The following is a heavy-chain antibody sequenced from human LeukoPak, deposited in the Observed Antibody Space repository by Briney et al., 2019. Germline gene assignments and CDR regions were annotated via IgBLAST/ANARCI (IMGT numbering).Heavy chain of an antibody. Sequence: ASVKVSCKASGYTFTSYGISWVRQAPGQGLEWMGWISAYNGNTNYAQKLQGRVTMTTDTSTSTAYMELRSLRSDDTAVYYCARDAPYIVVVPAALYCSGGSCYSWSDSTARTDYWGQGTLATVSS. CDR3: ARDAPYIVVVPAALYCSGGSCYSWSDSTARTDY. V-gene: IGHV1-18*01. CDR2: ISAYNGNT. D-gene: IGHD2-15*01. CDR1: GYTFTSYG. J-gene: IGHJ4*02.